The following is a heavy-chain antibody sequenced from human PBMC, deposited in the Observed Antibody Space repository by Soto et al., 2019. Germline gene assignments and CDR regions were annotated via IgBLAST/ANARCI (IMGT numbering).Heavy chain of an antibody. CDR3: ARGGIH. V-gene: IGHV3-21*01. CDR1: GFDFSTFG. Sequence: GGSLRLSCAASGFDFSTFGMNWVRQAPGKGLEWVSFLSPSYPYTSYADSVKGRFTISRDNAHKSLFLEMKDLRVEDTAVYYCARGGIHWGQGTLVTVSS. D-gene: IGHD3-16*01. CDR2: LSPSYPYT. J-gene: IGHJ4*02.